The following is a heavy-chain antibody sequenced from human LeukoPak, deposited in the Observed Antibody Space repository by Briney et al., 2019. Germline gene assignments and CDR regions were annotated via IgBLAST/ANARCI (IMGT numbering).Heavy chain of an antibody. CDR2: IRNDGGKK. J-gene: IGHJ4*02. Sequence: PGGSLRLSCAASGFTFSGYAMSWVRQAPGKGLEWVAFIRNDGGKKDYEDSVRGRFTISRDNSKNTLYLQMNSLRAEDTAVYYCAREDHSNYNYWGQGTLVTVSS. CDR3: AREDHSNYNY. CDR1: GFTFSGYA. V-gene: IGHV3-30*02. D-gene: IGHD4-11*01.